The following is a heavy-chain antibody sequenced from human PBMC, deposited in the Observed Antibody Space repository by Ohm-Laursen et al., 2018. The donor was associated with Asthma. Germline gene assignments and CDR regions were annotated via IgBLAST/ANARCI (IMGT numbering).Heavy chain of an antibody. CDR1: GGTLGTSV. CDR2: INSIFGTS. V-gene: IGHV1-69*13. CDR3: ARKAGSCITSNCYSLDF. Sequence: SVKVSCKSLGGTLGTSVIGWVRQAPGQGLEWLGGINSIFGTSTYAQKFHDRFTITADESTSTVYMTLSSLTSEDTAVYYCARKAGSCITSNCYSLDFWGQGTLVTVSS. J-gene: IGHJ4*02. D-gene: IGHD2-15*01.